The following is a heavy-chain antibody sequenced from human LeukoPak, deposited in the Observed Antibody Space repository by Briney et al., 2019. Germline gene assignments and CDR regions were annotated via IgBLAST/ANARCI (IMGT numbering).Heavy chain of an antibody. D-gene: IGHD6-6*01. CDR1: DFSISSAYY. CDR3: ARGPWYTSSSRFDP. V-gene: IGHV4-38-2*01. Sequence: SETLSLTCAVSDFSISSAYYWGWIRQPPGKGLEWIGSIYHSGSTYYNSSLKSRVTISIDTSKNHFSLNLISVTVADTAVYYCARGPWYTSSSRFDPWGQGTLVTVSS. CDR2: IYHSGST. J-gene: IGHJ5*02.